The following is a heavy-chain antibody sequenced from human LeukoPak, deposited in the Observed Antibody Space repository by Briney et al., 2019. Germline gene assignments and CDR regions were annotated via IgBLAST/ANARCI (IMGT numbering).Heavy chain of an antibody. CDR1: GFTFSNFA. Sequence: GGSLRLSCAASGFTFSNFAMTWVRQAPGKGLEWVSSIVGSSSTYYADSLKGRFTISRDNAKNSLYLQMNSLRAEDTAVYYCARIGAGSSRDYWGQGTLITVSS. J-gene: IGHJ4*02. CDR2: IVGSSST. CDR3: ARIGAGSSRDY. D-gene: IGHD6-13*01. V-gene: IGHV3-21*01.